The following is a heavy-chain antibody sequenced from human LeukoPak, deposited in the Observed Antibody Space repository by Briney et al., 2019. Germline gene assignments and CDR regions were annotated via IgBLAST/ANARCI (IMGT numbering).Heavy chain of an antibody. CDR1: GYSFTSYG. CDR3: ARAPSGFTYGPGDH. Sequence: ASVKVSCKASGYSFTSYGITWVRQAPGQGLEWMGWISTYDGNANYAQKLQGRVTITTDTSTITAYMELRGLRSDDTAVYYCARAPSGFTYGPGDHWGQGTLVTVSS. CDR2: ISTYDGNA. J-gene: IGHJ4*02. D-gene: IGHD5-18*01. V-gene: IGHV1-18*01.